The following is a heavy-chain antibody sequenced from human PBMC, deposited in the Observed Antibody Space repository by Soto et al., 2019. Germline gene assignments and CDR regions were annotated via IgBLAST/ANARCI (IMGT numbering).Heavy chain of an antibody. D-gene: IGHD3-22*01. CDR1: GGSISSGDYY. V-gene: IGHV4-30-4*01. Sequence: SETLSLTCTVSGGSISSGDYYWSWIRQPPGKGLEWIGYIYYSGSTYYNPSLKSRVTISVDTSKNQFSLKLSSVTAADTAVYYCARGGTYYYDSSGYPNWFDPWGQGTLVTV. J-gene: IGHJ5*02. CDR3: ARGGTYYYDSSGYPNWFDP. CDR2: IYYSGST.